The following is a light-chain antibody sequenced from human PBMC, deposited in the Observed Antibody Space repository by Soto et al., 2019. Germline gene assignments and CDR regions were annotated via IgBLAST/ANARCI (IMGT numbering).Light chain of an antibody. V-gene: IGKV3-20*01. CDR1: QTVRNNY. J-gene: IGKJ4*01. Sequence: LEQNRGAVCLLRGESTTLSCRASQTVRNNYLAWYQQKPGQAPRLLIYDASSRATGIPDRFSGCGSGTDFTLTFGLREPEDFAVYSLQHFSSHPLAIGGGTKVDIK. CDR3: QHFSSHPLA. CDR2: DAS.